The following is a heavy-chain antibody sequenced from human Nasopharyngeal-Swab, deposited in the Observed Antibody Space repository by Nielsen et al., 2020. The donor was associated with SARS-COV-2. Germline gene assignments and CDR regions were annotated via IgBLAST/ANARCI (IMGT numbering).Heavy chain of an antibody. D-gene: IGHD2-2*01. CDR1: GYTFPSYG. Sequence: ASVKVSCKASGYTFPSYGISWVRQAPGQGLEWMGWISAYNGNTNYAQKLQGRVTMTTDTSTSTAYMELRSLRSDDTAVYYCARDISDIVVVPAAWDYWGQGTLVTVSS. CDR2: ISAYNGNT. V-gene: IGHV1-18*01. J-gene: IGHJ4*02. CDR3: ARDISDIVVVPAAWDY.